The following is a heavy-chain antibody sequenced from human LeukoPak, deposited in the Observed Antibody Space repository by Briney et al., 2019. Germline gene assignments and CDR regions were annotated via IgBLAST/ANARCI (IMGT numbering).Heavy chain of an antibody. Sequence: SVKISCKASGGTFSSYAISWVRQAPGQGLEWMGGIIPIFGTANYAQKFQGRVTITADESTSTAYMELSSLRSEDTAVYYCARGDYYDILTGLDPWGQGTLVTVSS. CDR3: ARGDYYDILTGLDP. V-gene: IGHV1-69*13. CDR1: GGTFSSYA. CDR2: IIPIFGTA. J-gene: IGHJ5*02. D-gene: IGHD3-9*01.